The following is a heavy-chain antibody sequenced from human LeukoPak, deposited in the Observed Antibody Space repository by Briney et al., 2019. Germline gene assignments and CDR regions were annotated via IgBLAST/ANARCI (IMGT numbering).Heavy chain of an antibody. D-gene: IGHD3-22*01. J-gene: IGHJ4*02. Sequence: ASETLSLTCTVSSGSISSSSYYWGWIRQPPGKGLEWIGSIYYSGSTYYNPSLKSRVTISVDTSKNQFSLKLSSVTAADTAVYYCARGALAYYYGVRNYYFDYWGQGTLVTVSS. V-gene: IGHV4-39*07. CDR2: IYYSGST. CDR1: SGSISSSSYY. CDR3: ARGALAYYYGVRNYYFDY.